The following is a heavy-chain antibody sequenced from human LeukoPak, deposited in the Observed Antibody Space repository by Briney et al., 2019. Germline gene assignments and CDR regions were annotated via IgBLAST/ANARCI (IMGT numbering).Heavy chain of an antibody. D-gene: IGHD5-24*01. V-gene: IGHV3-23*01. Sequence: GGSLRLSCAASGFTFSSYAMSWVRQAPGEGLEWVSAISGSGGSTYYADSVKGRFTISRDNSKNTLYLQMGSLRVEDMALYYCATSRDAEMATLDYWGQGTLVTVSS. CDR2: ISGSGGST. CDR1: GFTFSSYA. CDR3: ATSRDAEMATLDY. J-gene: IGHJ4*02.